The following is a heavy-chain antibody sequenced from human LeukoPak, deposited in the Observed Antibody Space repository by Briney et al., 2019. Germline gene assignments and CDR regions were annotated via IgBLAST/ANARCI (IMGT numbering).Heavy chain of an antibody. D-gene: IGHD3-22*01. CDR3: ARGRYYYDSSGYL. J-gene: IGHJ4*02. CDR2: IYHSGST. CDR1: GYSISSGYY. V-gene: IGHV4-38-2*02. Sequence: SETLSLTCTVSGYSISSGYYWGWIRQPPGKGLEWIGSIYHSGSTYYNPSLKSRVTISVDTSKNQFSLKLSSVTAADTAVYYCARGRYYYDSSGYLWGQGTLVTVSS.